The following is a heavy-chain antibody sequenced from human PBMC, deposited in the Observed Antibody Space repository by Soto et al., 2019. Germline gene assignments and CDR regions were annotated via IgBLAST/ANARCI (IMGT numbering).Heavy chain of an antibody. CDR3: ARVHVMVVAGSTFDY. V-gene: IGHV4-38-2*02. CDR2: IYHGGTT. J-gene: IGHJ4*01. D-gene: IGHD6-19*01. Sequence: SETLSLTCTVSGYSLSSGSYWAWIRQPQGKGPEWIASIYHGGTTFSNPSLRSRSSTSVDTSNNQFSLKRTSVTAAYTAVYYCARVHVMVVAGSTFDYWGHGTLVTVSS. CDR1: GYSLSSGSY.